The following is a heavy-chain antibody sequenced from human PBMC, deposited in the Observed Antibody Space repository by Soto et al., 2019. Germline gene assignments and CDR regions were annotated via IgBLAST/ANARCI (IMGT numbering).Heavy chain of an antibody. Sequence: GGSLRLSCAASGFTFSSYGMHWVRQAPGKGLEWVAVISYDGSNKYYADSVKGRFTISRDNSKNTLYLQMNSLRAEDTAVYYCAKGITMVRGVLDYYYGMDVWGQGTTV. CDR3: AKGITMVRGVLDYYYGMDV. CDR2: ISYDGSNK. CDR1: GFTFSSYG. D-gene: IGHD3-10*01. J-gene: IGHJ6*02. V-gene: IGHV3-30*18.